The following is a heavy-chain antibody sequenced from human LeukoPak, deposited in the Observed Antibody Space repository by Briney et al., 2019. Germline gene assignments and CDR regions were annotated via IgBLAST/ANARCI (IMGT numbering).Heavy chain of an antibody. D-gene: IGHD3-9*01. CDR1: GGSISNYY. CDR2: IYTSGST. J-gene: IGHJ6*03. Sequence: SETLSLTCTVSGGSISNYYWNWTRQAPGKGLEWIGRIYTSGSTNYNPSLKSRVTMSVDTSKNQFSLKLSSVTAADTAVYYCARDGGPPYYDILTGSFMDVWGKGTTVTISS. CDR3: ARDGGPPYYDILTGSFMDV. V-gene: IGHV4-4*07.